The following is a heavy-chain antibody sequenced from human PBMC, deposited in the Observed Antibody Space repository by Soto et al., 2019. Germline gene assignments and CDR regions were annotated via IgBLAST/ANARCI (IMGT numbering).Heavy chain of an antibody. CDR2: IKSDGSGT. CDR3: VRGDGDYNDGNGYLGRH. J-gene: IGHJ4*02. D-gene: IGHD5-18*01. Sequence: EVQLVESGGGLVQPGGSLRLSCAASGFTFSSYWMHWVRQAPGKGLVWVARIKSDGSGTYYADSVMGRLTLSRDNAKNTLYLQMNSLRAEDTAVYYCVRGDGDYNDGNGYLGRHWGQGTLVTVSS. CDR1: GFTFSSYW. V-gene: IGHV3-74*01.